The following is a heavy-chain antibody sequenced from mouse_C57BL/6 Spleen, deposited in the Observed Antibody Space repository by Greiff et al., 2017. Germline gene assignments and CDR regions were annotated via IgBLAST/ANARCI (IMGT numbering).Heavy chain of an antibody. CDR1: GFTFSSYG. Sequence: VQLKESGGDLVKPGGSLKLSCAASGFTFSSYGMSWVRQTPDKRLEWVATISSGGSYTYYPDSVKGRFTISRDNAKNTLYLQMSSLKSEDTAMYYCARGDGSSYFYFDYWGQGTTLTVSS. V-gene: IGHV5-6*01. CDR3: ARGDGSSYFYFDY. CDR2: ISSGGSYT. D-gene: IGHD1-1*01. J-gene: IGHJ2*01.